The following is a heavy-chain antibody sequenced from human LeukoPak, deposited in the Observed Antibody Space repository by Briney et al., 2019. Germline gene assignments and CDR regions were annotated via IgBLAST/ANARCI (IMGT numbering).Heavy chain of an antibody. V-gene: IGHV3-21*04. CDR3: ANLPPYYYDSSGYYAYFDY. D-gene: IGHD3-22*01. J-gene: IGHJ4*02. Sequence: GGSLRLSCAASGFTFSSYSMNWVRQAPGKGLEWVSSISSSSSYIYYADSVKGRFTISRDNSKNTLYLQMNSLRAEDTAVYYCANLPPYYYDSSGYYAYFDYWGQGTLVTVSS. CDR2: ISSSSSYI. CDR1: GFTFSSYS.